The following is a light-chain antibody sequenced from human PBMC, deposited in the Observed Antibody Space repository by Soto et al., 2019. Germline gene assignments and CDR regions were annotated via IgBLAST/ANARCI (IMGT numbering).Light chain of an antibody. J-gene: IGLJ1*01. CDR2: RNN. CDR3: AAWDDSLSGHYV. V-gene: IGLV1-47*01. CDR1: SSNIGSND. Sequence: SVLTQPPSASGTPGQRVTISCSGSSSNIGSNDVYWYHQLPGTAPKLLIYRNNHRPSGVPDRFSGSKSGTSASLAISGLRSEDEADYYCAAWDDSLSGHYVFGTGTKVTVL.